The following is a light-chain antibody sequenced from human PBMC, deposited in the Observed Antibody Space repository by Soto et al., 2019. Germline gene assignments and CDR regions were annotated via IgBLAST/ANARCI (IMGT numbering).Light chain of an antibody. V-gene: IGLV6-57*04. CDR3: QSYGV. Sequence: NFMLTQPHSVSESPGKTVTISCTRSSGSIASNYVQLYQQRPGSAPATIIYGDNLRPSGVPDRFSGSIDISSNSASLTISGLKTEDEADYYCQSYGVFGGRTQLTVL. CDR1: SGSIASNY. CDR2: GDN. J-gene: IGLJ3*02.